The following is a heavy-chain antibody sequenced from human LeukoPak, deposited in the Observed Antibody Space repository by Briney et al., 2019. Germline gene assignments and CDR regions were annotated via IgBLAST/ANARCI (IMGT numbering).Heavy chain of an antibody. CDR1: GGSLSGYY. V-gene: IGHV4-34*01. CDR2: INPTGST. Sequence: SETLSLTCAVDGGSLSGYYWSWIRQPPGKGLEWIGEINPTGSTNYNPSLKSRVTISADTSMSQFSLELSSVTAADTAVFYCARALSTVTTYFDSWGQGTLVTVSS. J-gene: IGHJ4*02. CDR3: ARALSTVTTYFDS. D-gene: IGHD4-17*01.